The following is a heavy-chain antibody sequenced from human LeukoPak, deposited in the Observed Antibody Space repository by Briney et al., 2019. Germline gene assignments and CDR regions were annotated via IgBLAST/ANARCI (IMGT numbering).Heavy chain of an antibody. CDR1: GFTFSDYY. J-gene: IGHJ4*02. CDR2: ISSSGSTI. Sequence: GGSLRLSCAASGFTFSDYYMSWIRQAPGKGLEWVSYISSSGSTIYYADSVKGRFTISRDNAKNSLYLQMNSLRAEDTAVYYCARVKGSGSYYNAFDYWGQGTLVTVSS. V-gene: IGHV3-11*04. D-gene: IGHD3-10*01. CDR3: ARVKGSGSYYNAFDY.